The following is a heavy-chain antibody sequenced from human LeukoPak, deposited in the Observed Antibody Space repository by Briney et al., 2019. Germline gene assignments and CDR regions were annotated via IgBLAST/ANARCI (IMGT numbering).Heavy chain of an antibody. CDR2: IYYSGST. CDR3: AREKERSSSGD. D-gene: IGHD6-6*01. Sequence: SETLSLTCTVSGGSISSYYWSWIRQPQGKGLEWIGYIYYSGSTNYNPSLKSRVTISVDTSKNQFSLKLSSVTAADTAVYYCAREKERSSSGDWGQGTLVTVSS. CDR1: GGSISSYY. V-gene: IGHV4-59*01. J-gene: IGHJ4*02.